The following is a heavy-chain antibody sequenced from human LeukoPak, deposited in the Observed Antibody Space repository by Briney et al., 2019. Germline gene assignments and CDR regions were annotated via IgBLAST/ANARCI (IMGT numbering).Heavy chain of an antibody. CDR2: INHSGST. V-gene: IGHV4-34*01. Sequence: SETLSLACAVYGGSFSGYYWSWIRQPPGKGLEWIGEINHSGSTNYNPSLKSRVTISVDTSKNQFSLKLSSVTAADTAVYYCARVPTVTTSILVYYYGMDVWGQGTTVTVSS. CDR1: GGSFSGYY. D-gene: IGHD4-17*01. J-gene: IGHJ6*02. CDR3: ARVPTVTTSILVYYYGMDV.